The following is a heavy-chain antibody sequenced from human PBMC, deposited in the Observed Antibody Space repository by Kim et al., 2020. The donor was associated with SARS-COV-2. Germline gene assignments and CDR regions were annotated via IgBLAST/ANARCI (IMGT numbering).Heavy chain of an antibody. D-gene: IGHD3-9*01. CDR2: IKQDGSEK. Sequence: GGSLRLSCAASGFTFSSYWMSWVRQAPGKGLEWVANIKQDGSEKYYVDSVKGRFTISRDNAKNSLYLQMNSLRAEDTAVYYCARDQGRLYYDILTGYNIQEPNYYFDYWGQGTLVTVSS. V-gene: IGHV3-7*03. CDR1: GFTFSSYW. J-gene: IGHJ4*02. CDR3: ARDQGRLYYDILTGYNIQEPNYYFDY.